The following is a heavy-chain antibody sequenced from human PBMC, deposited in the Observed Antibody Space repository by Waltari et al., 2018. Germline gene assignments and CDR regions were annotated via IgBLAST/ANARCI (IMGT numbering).Heavy chain of an antibody. J-gene: IGHJ6*02. CDR1: GGSISSSSYY. CDR3: ARVPRAVHGMDV. Sequence: QLQLQESGPGLVKPSETLSLTCTVSGGSISSSSYYWGWIRQPPVKGLEWIGSIYYSGSTYYNPSLKSRVTISVDTSKNQFSLKLSSVTAADTAVYYCARVPRAVHGMDVWGQGTTVTVSS. D-gene: IGHD6-6*01. V-gene: IGHV4-39*07. CDR2: IYYSGST.